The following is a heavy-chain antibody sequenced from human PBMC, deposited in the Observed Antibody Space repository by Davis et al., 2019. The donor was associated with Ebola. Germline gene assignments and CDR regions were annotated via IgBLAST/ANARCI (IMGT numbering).Heavy chain of an antibody. CDR1: GGSISSSSYY. V-gene: IGHV4-39*01. Sequence: SETLSLTCTVPGGSISSSSYYWGWIRQPPGKGLEWIGSIYYSGSTYYNPSLKSRVTISVDTSKNQFSLKLSSVTAADTAVYYCARGRSGYYYYGMDVWGQGTTVTVSS. CDR3: ARGRSGYYYYGMDV. D-gene: IGHD3-22*01. J-gene: IGHJ6*02. CDR2: IYYSGST.